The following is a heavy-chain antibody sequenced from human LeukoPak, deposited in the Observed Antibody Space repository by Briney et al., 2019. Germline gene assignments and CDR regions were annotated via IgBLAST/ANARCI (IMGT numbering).Heavy chain of an antibody. D-gene: IGHD6-6*01. J-gene: IGHJ4*02. CDR3: ARGPNSNWSGLDF. CDR1: GFSVSGHW. Sequence: GGSLRLSCTASGFSVSGHWMHWARQLPGKGLVWVSRISPTGSTTSYADSVKGRFTVSRDNAKNTLYLQVNNLRAEDTAVYYCARGPNSNWSGLDFWGQGTLLTVSS. CDR2: ISPTGSTT. V-gene: IGHV3-74*01.